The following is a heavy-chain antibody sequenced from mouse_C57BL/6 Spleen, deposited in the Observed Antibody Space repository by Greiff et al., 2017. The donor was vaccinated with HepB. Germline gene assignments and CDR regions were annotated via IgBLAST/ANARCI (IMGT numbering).Heavy chain of an antibody. CDR2: ISYDGSN. J-gene: IGHJ4*01. D-gene: IGHD4-1*01. V-gene: IGHV3-6*01. Sequence: EVQLQQSGPGLVKPSQSLSLTCSVTGYSITSGYYWNWIRQFPGNKLEWMGYISYDGSNNYNPSLKNRISITRDTSKNQFFLKLNSVTTEDTATYYCANNWDDYAMDYWGQGTSVTVSS. CDR1: GYSITSGYY. CDR3: ANNWDDYAMDY.